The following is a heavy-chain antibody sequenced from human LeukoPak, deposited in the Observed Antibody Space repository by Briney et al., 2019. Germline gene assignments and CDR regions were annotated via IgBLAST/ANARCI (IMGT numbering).Heavy chain of an antibody. D-gene: IGHD6-19*01. Sequence: GGSLRLSCAASGFTFRNVWMSWVRQAPGKGLEWVSVIYSGGGTYYTDSVRGRFTISRDNSKNTLYLQMNSLRVDDTAMYYCARAGHSSGWYTASDSWGQGTLVTVSS. CDR2: IYSGGGT. V-gene: IGHV3-53*01. J-gene: IGHJ4*02. CDR3: ARAGHSSGWYTASDS. CDR1: GFTFRNVW.